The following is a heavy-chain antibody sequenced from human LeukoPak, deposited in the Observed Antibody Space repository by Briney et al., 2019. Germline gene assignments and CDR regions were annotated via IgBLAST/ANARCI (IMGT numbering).Heavy chain of an antibody. CDR1: GFTFGDYA. Sequence: GGSLRLSCTASGFTFGDYAMSWVRQAPGKGLEWVGFIRSKAYGGTTEYAASVKGRFTISRDDSKGIAYLQMNSLKTEDTAVYYCTRAMGCSGGSCYRDPVKYYFDYWGQGTLVTVSS. J-gene: IGHJ4*02. V-gene: IGHV3-49*04. CDR2: IRSKAYGGTT. D-gene: IGHD2-15*01. CDR3: TRAMGCSGGSCYRDPVKYYFDY.